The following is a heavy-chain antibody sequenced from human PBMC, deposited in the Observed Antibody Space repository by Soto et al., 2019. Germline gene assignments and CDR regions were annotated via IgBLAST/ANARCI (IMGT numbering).Heavy chain of an antibody. D-gene: IGHD3-10*01. CDR2: IYYSGST. CDR1: GGSISSGGCY. Sequence: SETLSLTCTVSGGSISSGGCYGGLIRQDPGGGLEWIGYIYYSGSTYYNPSLKSRVTISVDTSKNQFSLKLSSVTAADTAVYYCARVGELLWFGEYSYWFDPWGQGTLVTVSS. CDR3: ARVGELLWFGEYSYWFDP. V-gene: IGHV4-31*03. J-gene: IGHJ5*02.